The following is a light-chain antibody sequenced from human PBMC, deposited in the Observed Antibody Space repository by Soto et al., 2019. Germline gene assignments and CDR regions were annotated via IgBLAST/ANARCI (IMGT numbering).Light chain of an antibody. J-gene: IGKJ2*01. Sequence: DIQLTQSPSFLSASVGDRVTITCRASQDISRYLAWYQQKPGKAPKSLFYELSSLYSGVPSRFSGSGFGTEFTRTISSLQPEDFATYYCQQLYGYPRTFGQGTKLEIK. CDR3: QQLYGYPRT. CDR2: ELS. V-gene: IGKV1-9*01. CDR1: QDISRY.